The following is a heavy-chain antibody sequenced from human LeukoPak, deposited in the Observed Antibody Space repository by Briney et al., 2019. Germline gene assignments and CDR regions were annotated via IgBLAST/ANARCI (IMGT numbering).Heavy chain of an antibody. V-gene: IGHV3-48*02. CDR3: AREAGYAFDM. CDR1: GFTFSGYS. J-gene: IGHJ3*02. Sequence: GGSLRLSCAASGFTFSGYSMIWVRQAPGRGLEWLSYISSSSSTISYADSVKGRFTISRDNAQNSLYLLMNSLRDEDTAVYYCAREAGYAFDMWGQGTMVTVSS. CDR2: ISSSSSTI.